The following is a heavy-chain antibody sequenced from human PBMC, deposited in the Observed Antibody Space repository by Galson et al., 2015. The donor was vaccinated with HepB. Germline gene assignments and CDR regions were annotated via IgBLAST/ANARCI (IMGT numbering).Heavy chain of an antibody. CDR2: INPQSRDT. CDR3: TFLAVVTGRVGDF. Sequence: SVKVSCKASAHTLPDFTDFYLHWVRQAPVQGLEWMRRINPQSRDTNYARKMQRRVTMTGDTSSTTAYMKLSRLTSDDTALYYCTFLAVVTGRVGDFWGQGTLVTVSS. D-gene: IGHD2-21*02. V-gene: IGHV1-2*06. CDR1: AHTLPDFTDFY. J-gene: IGHJ4*02.